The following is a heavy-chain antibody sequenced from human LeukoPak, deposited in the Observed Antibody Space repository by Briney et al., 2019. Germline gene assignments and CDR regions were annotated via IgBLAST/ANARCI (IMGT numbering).Heavy chain of an antibody. CDR3: ARYSTGWGAFDY. D-gene: IGHD3-16*01. J-gene: IGHJ4*02. CDR2: IYYSGST. V-gene: IGHV4-59*01. CDR1: GCSISSYY. Sequence: PSETLSLTCTVSGCSISSYYWSWIRQPPGKGLEWIGYIYYSGSTNYNPSLKSRVTISVDTSKNQFSLKPSSVTAADTAVYYCARYSTGWGAFDYWGQGTLVTVSS.